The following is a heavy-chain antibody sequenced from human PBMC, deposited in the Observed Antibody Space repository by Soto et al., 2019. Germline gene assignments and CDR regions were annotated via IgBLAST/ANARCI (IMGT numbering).Heavy chain of an antibody. J-gene: IGHJ4*02. V-gene: IGHV3-30-3*01. CDR2: ISYDGSNK. CDR3: ASYSGLDY. Sequence: GGSLRLSCAASGFTFSSYAMHWVRQAPGKGLEWVAVISYDGSNKYYADSVKGRFTIPRDNSKNTLYLQMNSLRAEDTAVYYCASYSGLDYWGQGTLVTVPQ. D-gene: IGHD4-4*01. CDR1: GFTFSSYA.